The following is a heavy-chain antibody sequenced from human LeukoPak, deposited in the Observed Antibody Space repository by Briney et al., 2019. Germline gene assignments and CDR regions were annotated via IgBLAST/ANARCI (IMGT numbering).Heavy chain of an antibody. V-gene: IGHV1-69*13. J-gene: IGHJ4*02. CDR3: ARGLGRIAAAGGGYFDY. Sequence: GASVKVSCKASGGTFSSYAISWVRQAPGQGLEWMGGIIPIFGTANYAQKFQGRVTITADESTSTAYMELSSLRSEDTAVYYCARGLGRIAAAGGGYFDYWGQGTLVTVSS. D-gene: IGHD6-13*01. CDR2: IIPIFGTA. CDR1: GGTFSSYA.